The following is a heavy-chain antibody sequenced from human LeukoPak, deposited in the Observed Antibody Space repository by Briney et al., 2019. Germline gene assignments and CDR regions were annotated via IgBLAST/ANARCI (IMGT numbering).Heavy chain of an antibody. Sequence: GGSLRLSCAASGFIFSNYAMSWVRQAPGKGLEWVSAIDSTGAYTWYADSVKGRFTISRDNSKNTLYLQMNSLRAEDTAVYYCAKDTASGGYSYGGDYYGMDVWGQGTTVTVSS. J-gene: IGHJ6*02. D-gene: IGHD5-18*01. CDR3: AKDTASGGYSYGGDYYGMDV. CDR1: GFIFSNYA. CDR2: IDSTGAYT. V-gene: IGHV3-23*01.